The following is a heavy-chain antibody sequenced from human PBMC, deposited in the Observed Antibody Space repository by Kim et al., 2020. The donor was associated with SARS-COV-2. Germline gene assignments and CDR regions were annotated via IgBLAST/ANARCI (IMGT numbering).Heavy chain of an antibody. D-gene: IGHD6-13*01. CDR3: ARDQGYSSSWRVGDVVYGMDV. V-gene: IGHV3-30*04. CDR1: GFTFSSYA. CDR2: ISYDGSNK. Sequence: GGSLRLSRAASGFTFSSYAMHWVRQAPGKGLEWVAVISYDGSNKYYADSVKGRFTISRDNSKNTLYLQMNSLRAEDTAVYYCARDQGYSSSWRVGDVVYGMDVWGQGTTVTVSS. J-gene: IGHJ6*02.